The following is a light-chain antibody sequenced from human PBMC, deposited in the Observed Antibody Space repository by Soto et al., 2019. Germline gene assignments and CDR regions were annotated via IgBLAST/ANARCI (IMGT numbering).Light chain of an antibody. Sequence: QSVLTQPPSASGTPGQTVTISCSISSPNVGTNPVARYQQLPGTAPKLLIYTNSQRPLGVPVRFSGSKSGTSASLAISGLQSEDEGDYYCATWDDNVYVFGTGTKVTVL. CDR1: SPNVGTNP. V-gene: IGLV1-44*01. J-gene: IGLJ1*01. CDR3: ATWDDNVYV. CDR2: TNS.